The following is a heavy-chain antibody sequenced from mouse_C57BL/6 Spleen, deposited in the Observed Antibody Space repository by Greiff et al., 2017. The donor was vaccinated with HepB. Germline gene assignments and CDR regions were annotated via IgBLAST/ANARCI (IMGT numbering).Heavy chain of an antibody. CDR2: IDPETGGT. D-gene: IGHD1-1*01. CDR1: GYTFTDYE. V-gene: IGHV1-15*01. J-gene: IGHJ3*01. Sequence: VQLQQSGAELVRPGASVTLSCKASGYTFTDYEMHWVKQTPVHGLEWIGAIDPETGGTAYNQKFKGKAILTADKSSSTAYMELRSLTSEDSAVYDCTREIYCYGGFAYWGQGTLVTVSA. CDR3: TREIYCYGGFAY.